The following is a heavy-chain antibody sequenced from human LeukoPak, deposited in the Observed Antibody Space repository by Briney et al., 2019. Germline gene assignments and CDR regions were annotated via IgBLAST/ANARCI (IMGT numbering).Heavy chain of an antibody. CDR3: ARVAVGATLYYYYYMDV. CDR1: GYTFTGYY. V-gene: IGHV1-69*13. Sequence: ASVKVSCKASGYTFTGYYMHWVRQAPGQGLEWMGWIIPIFGTANYAQKFQGRVTITADESTSTAYMELSSLRSEDTAVYYCARVAVGATLYYYYYMDVWGKGTTVTVSS. D-gene: IGHD1-26*01. CDR2: IIPIFGTA. J-gene: IGHJ6*03.